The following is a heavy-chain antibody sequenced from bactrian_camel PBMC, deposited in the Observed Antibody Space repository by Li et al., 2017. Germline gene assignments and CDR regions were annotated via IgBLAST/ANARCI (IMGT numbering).Heavy chain of an antibody. V-gene: IGHV3-2*01. CDR2: MLTGQYNS. CDR3: AADYRDMGAVSCRSIGDFTD. Sequence: HVQLVESGGGSVRAGESLRLACVASGYTYHSNCMGWFRQAAGKRREAVATMLTGQYNSYYMSDSVKGRFIISQDSAGNSVFLEMNNLLPEDTAMYFCAADYRDMGAVSCRSIGDFTDWGQGTQVTVS. J-gene: IGHJ4*01. D-gene: IGHD4*01. CDR1: GYTYHSNC.